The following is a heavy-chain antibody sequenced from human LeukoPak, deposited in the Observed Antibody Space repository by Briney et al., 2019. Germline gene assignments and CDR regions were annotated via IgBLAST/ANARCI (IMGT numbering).Heavy chain of an antibody. Sequence: ASVKVSCKASGGTFSSYANSWVRQAPGQGLEWMGRIIPIFGIANYAQKFQGRVTITADKSTSTAYMELSSLRSEDTAVYYCARDPDYGGGDYWGQGTLVTVSS. V-gene: IGHV1-69*04. CDR1: GGTFSSYA. CDR3: ARDPDYGGGDY. CDR2: IIPIFGIA. D-gene: IGHD4-23*01. J-gene: IGHJ4*02.